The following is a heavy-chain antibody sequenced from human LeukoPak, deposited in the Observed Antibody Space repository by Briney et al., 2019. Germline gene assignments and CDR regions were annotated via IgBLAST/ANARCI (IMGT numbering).Heavy chain of an antibody. CDR1: GFTLNSYS. J-gene: IGHJ4*02. Sequence: PGGSLRLSCAASGFTLNSYSMNWVRQAPGKGLEWVSSISSSSTYIYYADSVKGRFTISRDNSKNTVHLQMSSLRTEDTAVYYCARDLLDCGGPKCSDYGGQGTLVTVSS. CDR3: ARDLLDCGGPKCSDY. V-gene: IGHV3-21*01. D-gene: IGHD2-21*01. CDR2: ISSSSTYI.